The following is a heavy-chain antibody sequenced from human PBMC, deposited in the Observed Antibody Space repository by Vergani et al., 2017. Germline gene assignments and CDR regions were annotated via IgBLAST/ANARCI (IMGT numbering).Heavy chain of an antibody. CDR3: ASGGTTVTYLDC. V-gene: IGHV4-34*01. J-gene: IGHJ4*02. Sequence: QVQLPQWGAGLLKTSETLSLTCAVYGGSFSAYYWTWIRQPPGKGLEWIGEINHSGGANYNPSLRSRVTISVDTSKNQFSLKLISVTAADTAVYYCASGGTTVTYLDCWGQGTLVTVSS. D-gene: IGHD4-17*01. CDR1: GGSFSAYY. CDR2: INHSGGA.